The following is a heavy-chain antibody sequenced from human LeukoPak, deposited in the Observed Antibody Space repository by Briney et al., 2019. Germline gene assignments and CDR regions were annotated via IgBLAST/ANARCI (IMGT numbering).Heavy chain of an antibody. CDR1: GFTFTTYW. CDR2: IKQDGTEK. D-gene: IGHD2-2*01. CDR3: AKSVVEEYQLLWDRHYYYYMDV. Sequence: GGSLRLSCAASGFTFTTYWMSWVRQAPGKGLEWVANIKQDGTEKYYVDSVKGRFTISRDNAKNSLYLQMNSLRAEDTAVYYCAKSVVEEYQLLWDRHYYYYMDVWGKGTTVTISS. V-gene: IGHV3-7*01. J-gene: IGHJ6*03.